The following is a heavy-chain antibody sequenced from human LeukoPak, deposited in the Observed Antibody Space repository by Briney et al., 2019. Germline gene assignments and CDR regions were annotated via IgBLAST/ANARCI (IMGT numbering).Heavy chain of an antibody. Sequence: ASVTVSCKASGYTFTSYDINWVRQATGQGLEWMGWMNPNSGNTGYAQKFQGRVTMTRNTSISTAYMELSSLRSDDTAVYYCARGRGLEGVGLSDYWGQGTLVTVSS. CDR1: GYTFTSYD. CDR2: MNPNSGNT. V-gene: IGHV1-8*01. CDR3: ARGRGLEGVGLSDY. J-gene: IGHJ4*02. D-gene: IGHD1-1*01.